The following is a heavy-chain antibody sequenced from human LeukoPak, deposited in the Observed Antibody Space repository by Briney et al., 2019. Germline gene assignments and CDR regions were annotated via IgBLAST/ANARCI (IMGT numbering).Heavy chain of an antibody. J-gene: IGHJ4*02. D-gene: IGHD1-1*01. V-gene: IGHV4-59*01. Sequence: SETLSLTCTVSGGSISSYYWSWIRQPPGKGLEWIGYIYYSGYTNYNPSLKSRVTISVDTFKNQFSLKLSSVTAADTAVYYCARISNWNDGYLDYWGQGTLVFVSS. CDR3: ARISNWNDGYLDY. CDR1: GGSISSYY. CDR2: IYYSGYT.